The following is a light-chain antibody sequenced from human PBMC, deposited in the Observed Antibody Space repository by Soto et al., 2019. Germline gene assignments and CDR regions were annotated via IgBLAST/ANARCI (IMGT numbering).Light chain of an antibody. Sequence: QSALTQPASVSGSPGQSSTISCTGTSSDVGGYNYVSWYQQHPGKAPKLMIYDVSNRPSGVSNRFSGSKSGNTASLTISGRQAEDEADYYCSSYTGSSTYVVFGGGTKLTVL. CDR2: DVS. CDR1: SSDVGGYNY. J-gene: IGLJ2*01. CDR3: SSYTGSSTYVV. V-gene: IGLV2-14*01.